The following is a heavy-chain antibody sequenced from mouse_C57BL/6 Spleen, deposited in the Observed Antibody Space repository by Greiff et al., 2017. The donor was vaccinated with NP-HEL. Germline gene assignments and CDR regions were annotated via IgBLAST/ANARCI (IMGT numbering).Heavy chain of an antibody. CDR3: ARHGGTEYYFDY. CDR1: GFTFSSYG. D-gene: IGHD3-3*01. J-gene: IGHJ2*01. V-gene: IGHV5-6*01. Sequence: EVKLMESGGDLVKPGGSLKLSCAASGFTFSSYGMSWVRQTPDKRLEWVATISSGGSYTYYPDSVKGRFTISRDNAKNTLYLQMSSLKSEETAMYYCARHGGTEYYFDYWGQGTTLTVSS. CDR2: ISSGGSYT.